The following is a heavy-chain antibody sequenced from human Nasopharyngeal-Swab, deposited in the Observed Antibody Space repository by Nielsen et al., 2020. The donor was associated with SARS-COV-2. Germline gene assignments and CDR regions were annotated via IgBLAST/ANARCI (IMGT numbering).Heavy chain of an antibody. CDR3: ARGGLTAMVPDDAFDI. V-gene: IGHV1-69*13. CDR1: GGTFSSYA. CDR2: IIPIFGTA. Sequence: SVKVSCKASGGTFSSYAISWVRQAPGQGLEWMGGIIPIFGTANYAQKFQGRVTITADESTSTAYMELSSLRSEDTAVYYCARGGLTAMVPDDAFDIWGQGTMVTVSS. J-gene: IGHJ3*02. D-gene: IGHD5-18*01.